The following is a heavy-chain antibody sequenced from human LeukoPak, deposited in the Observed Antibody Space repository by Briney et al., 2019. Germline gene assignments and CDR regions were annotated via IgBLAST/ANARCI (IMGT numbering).Heavy chain of an antibody. J-gene: IGHJ5*02. D-gene: IGHD1-26*01. Sequence: SETLSLTCTVSGGSISSYYWSWIRQPAGKGLEWIGRIYTSGSTNYNPSLKSRVTMSVDTSKNQFSLKLSSVTAADTAVYYCARDLVGATRFNWFDPWGQGTLVTVSS. CDR1: GGSISSYY. V-gene: IGHV4-4*07. CDR2: IYTSGST. CDR3: ARDLVGATRFNWFDP.